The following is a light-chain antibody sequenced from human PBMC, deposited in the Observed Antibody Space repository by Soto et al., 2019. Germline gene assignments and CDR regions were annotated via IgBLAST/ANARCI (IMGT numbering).Light chain of an antibody. J-gene: IGLJ1*01. Sequence: QSALTQPASVSGSPGQSITISCTGTSSDVGNYNLVSWYQQHPGKAPKLMIYEVTKRPSGVSNRFSGSRSGNTASLTISGLQAKDEADYYCCSYAGSSTYVFGTGTKLTVL. CDR1: SSDVGNYNL. CDR2: EVT. CDR3: CSYAGSSTYV. V-gene: IGLV2-23*02.